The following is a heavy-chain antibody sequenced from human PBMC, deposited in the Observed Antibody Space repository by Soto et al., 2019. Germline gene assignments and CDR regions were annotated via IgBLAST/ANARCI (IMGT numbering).Heavy chain of an antibody. J-gene: IGHJ4*02. D-gene: IGHD3-22*01. Sequence: APLKVSCKDAGYGISGYGVNWVRQANGRGLEWMGSIIPGNGNTKYSHQFQGTVIIDRHTSASTAYMELSSLRSEDTAVYFCARGGYFDSSNYLDYWGLGTLVTVSS. CDR1: GYGISGYG. CDR3: ARGGYFDSSNYLDY. CDR2: IIPGNGNT. V-gene: IGHV1-3*01.